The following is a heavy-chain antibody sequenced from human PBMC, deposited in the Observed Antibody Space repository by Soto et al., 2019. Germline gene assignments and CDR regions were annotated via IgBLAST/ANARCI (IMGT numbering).Heavy chain of an antibody. V-gene: IGHV1-69*02. CDR2: IIPILGIA. CDR1: GGTFSSYT. CDR3: ASLVVRGVISY. J-gene: IGHJ4*02. Sequence: QVQLVQSGAEVEKPGSSVKVSCKASGGTFSSYTISWVRQAPGQGLEWMGRIIPILGIANYAQKFQGRVTITADKSTSTAYMELSSLRSEDTAVYYCASLVVRGVISYWGQGTLVTVSS. D-gene: IGHD3-10*01.